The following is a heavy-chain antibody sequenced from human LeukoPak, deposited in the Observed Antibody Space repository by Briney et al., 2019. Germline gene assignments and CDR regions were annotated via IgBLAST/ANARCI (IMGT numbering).Heavy chain of an antibody. D-gene: IGHD3-22*01. CDR3: AKEPFRGYYDSSGYYDY. CDR2: IWYDGSNK. CDR1: GFTFSSYG. Sequence: GGSLRLSCAASGFTFSSYGMHWVRQAPGKGLEWVAVIWYDGSNKYYADSVKGRFTISRDNSKNTLYLQMNSLRAEDTAVYFCAKEPFRGYYDSSGYYDYWGQGTLVTVSS. J-gene: IGHJ4*02. V-gene: IGHV3-33*06.